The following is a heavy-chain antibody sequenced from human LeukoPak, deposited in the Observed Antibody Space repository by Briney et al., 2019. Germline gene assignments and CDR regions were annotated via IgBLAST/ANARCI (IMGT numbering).Heavy chain of an antibody. CDR1: GFTFINYV. D-gene: IGHD5-12*01. Sequence: GGSLRLSCAASGFTFINYVMTWARQAPGKGLEWVSSISGNGGNTYYADSVKGRFTISRDNSKNTLYLQMNSLRAEDTAVYYCAKDRSGYDSYYYYMDVWGKGTTVTVSS. V-gene: IGHV3-23*01. CDR2: ISGNGGNT. CDR3: AKDRSGYDSYYYYMDV. J-gene: IGHJ6*03.